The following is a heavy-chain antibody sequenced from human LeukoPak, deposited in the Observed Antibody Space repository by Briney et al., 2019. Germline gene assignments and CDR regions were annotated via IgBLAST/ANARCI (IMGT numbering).Heavy chain of an antibody. CDR2: ISSSGSTI. Sequence: GGSLRLSCAASGFTFSSYEMNWVRQAPGKGLEWVSYISSSGSTIYYADSVKGRFTISRDNAKNSLYLQMNSLRAEDTAVYYCKSTSSPNYYYYMDVWGKGTTVTISS. J-gene: IGHJ6*03. CDR1: GFTFSSYE. D-gene: IGHD6-6*01. CDR3: KSTSSPNYYYYMDV. V-gene: IGHV3-48*03.